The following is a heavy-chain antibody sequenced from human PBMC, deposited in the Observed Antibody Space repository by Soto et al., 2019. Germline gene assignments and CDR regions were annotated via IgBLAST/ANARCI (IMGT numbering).Heavy chain of an antibody. D-gene: IGHD2-15*01. V-gene: IGHV4-39*01. CDR2: IYYSGST. CDR1: GGSISSSSYY. Sequence: KTSETLSLTCTVPGGSISSSSYYWGWIRQPPGKGLEWIGSIYYSGSTYYNPSLKSRVTISVDTSKNQFSLKLSSVTAADTAVYYCAEQGYCSGGSCYRPYYYYGMDVWGQGTTVTVSS. CDR3: AEQGYCSGGSCYRPYYYYGMDV. J-gene: IGHJ6*02.